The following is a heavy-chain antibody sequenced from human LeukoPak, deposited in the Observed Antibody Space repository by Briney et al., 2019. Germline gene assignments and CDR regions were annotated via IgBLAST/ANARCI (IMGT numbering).Heavy chain of an antibody. CDR2: IKTYGSIT. CDR1: GFSFSVYW. J-gene: IGHJ4*02. D-gene: IGHD3-10*01. CDR3: AKGTMGRGLGY. V-gene: IGHV3-74*01. Sequence: GGSLRLSCAASGFSFSVYWMHWVRQAPGKGPVWVSRIKTYGSITYYADSVNGRFTISRDNSKNTLYLQMNSLRAEDTAVYYCAKGTMGRGLGYWGQGTLVTVSS.